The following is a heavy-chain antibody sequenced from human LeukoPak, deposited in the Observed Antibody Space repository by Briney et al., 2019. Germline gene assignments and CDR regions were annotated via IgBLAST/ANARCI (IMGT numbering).Heavy chain of an antibody. CDR1: GGSISSYY. Sequence: SETLSLTCTVSGGSISSYYWSWIRQPAGKGLEWIGRIYTSGSTNYNPSLKSRVTMSVDTSKNQFSLKLSSVTAADTAVYYRARMTVVPAVDYYYYMDVWGKGTTVTVSS. D-gene: IGHD2-2*01. V-gene: IGHV4-4*07. J-gene: IGHJ6*03. CDR3: ARMTVVPAVDYYYYMDV. CDR2: IYTSGST.